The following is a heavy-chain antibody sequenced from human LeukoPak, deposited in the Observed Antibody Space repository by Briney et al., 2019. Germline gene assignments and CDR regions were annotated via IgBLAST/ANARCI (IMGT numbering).Heavy chain of an antibody. D-gene: IGHD6-13*01. Sequence: SETLSLTCTVSGGSISSSSYHWCWIRQPPGKGLEWIGSIYYSGSTYYNPSLKSRVTRSVDTSKNQFSLKLSSVTAADTAVYYCARHRQQPDLGYYFDYRGQGALVTVSS. J-gene: IGHJ4*02. V-gene: IGHV4-39*01. CDR3: ARHRQQPDLGYYFDY. CDR1: GGSISSSSYH. CDR2: IYYSGST.